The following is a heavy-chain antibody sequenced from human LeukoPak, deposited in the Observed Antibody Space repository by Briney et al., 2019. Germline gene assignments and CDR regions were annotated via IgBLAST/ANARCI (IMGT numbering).Heavy chain of an antibody. D-gene: IGHD5-18*01. CDR3: ARHSGYNYGHVDY. V-gene: IGHV4-39*01. CDR1: GGSISTIGYY. CDR2: IYYTGSV. Sequence: PSETLSLTRTVSGGSISTIGYYWGWIRQPPGKGLEWIGSIYYTGSVYYNPSLKSRVTISVDTSKDQISLKLSSVTAADTAVYYCARHSGYNYGHVDYWGQGTLVTVSS. J-gene: IGHJ4*02.